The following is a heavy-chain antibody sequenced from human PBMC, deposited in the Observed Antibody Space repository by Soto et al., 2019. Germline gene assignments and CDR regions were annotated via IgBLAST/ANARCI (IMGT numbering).Heavy chain of an antibody. Sequence: SEILSLTCAVYGGSFRGYYWNWIRQPPGKGLEWIGEINHSGTTNYNPSLKSQVTISVDTSKNQFSLKLSSVTAADTAVYYCARKVALWASLDYWDQGTPVTVSS. J-gene: IGHJ4*02. D-gene: IGHD3-3*02. V-gene: IGHV4-34*01. CDR1: GGSFRGYY. CDR3: ARKVALWASLDY. CDR2: INHSGTT.